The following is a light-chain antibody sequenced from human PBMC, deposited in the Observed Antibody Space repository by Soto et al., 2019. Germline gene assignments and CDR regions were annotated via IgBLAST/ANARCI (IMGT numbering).Light chain of an antibody. Sequence: EIVLTQSPSTLSVSPGEGATLSCRACQSVSSYLAWYQQKPGQAPRLLIYDASNRATGIPARFSGSGSGTDFTLTISSLEPEDFAVYYCQQRSNWPSFGGGTKVDIK. CDR3: QQRSNWPS. CDR1: QSVSSY. CDR2: DAS. V-gene: IGKV3-11*01. J-gene: IGKJ4*01.